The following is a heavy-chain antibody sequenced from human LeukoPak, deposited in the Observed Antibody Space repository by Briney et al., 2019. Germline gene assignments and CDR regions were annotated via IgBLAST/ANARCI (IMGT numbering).Heavy chain of an antibody. Sequence: SETLSLTCTVSGGSISSYYWSWIRQPPGKGLEWIGNIFHNGNTYYNPSLKSRVTMSIDTSKKQFSLKLRTATAADTAVYYCTRIEDVTRGYNHAYYFDYWGQGTLVTVSS. J-gene: IGHJ4*02. D-gene: IGHD5-18*01. CDR1: GGSISSYY. CDR2: IFHNGNT. V-gene: IGHV4-59*04. CDR3: TRIEDVTRGYNHAYYFDY.